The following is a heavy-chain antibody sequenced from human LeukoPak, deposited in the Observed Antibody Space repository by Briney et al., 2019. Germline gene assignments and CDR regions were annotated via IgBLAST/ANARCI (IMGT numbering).Heavy chain of an antibody. CDR1: GGSISSSSYY. D-gene: IGHD2-2*01. CDR2: IYYSGVT. CDR3: ASPLGYCSSTNCYGDY. Sequence: PSETLSLTCTVSGGSISSSSYYWGWIRQPPGKGLEWIGSIYYSGVTYYNPSLESRVTILVDTSKTQFSLKLSSGTATDTAVYHCASPLGYCSSTNCYGDYWGQGTLVTVSS. J-gene: IGHJ4*02. V-gene: IGHV4-39*01.